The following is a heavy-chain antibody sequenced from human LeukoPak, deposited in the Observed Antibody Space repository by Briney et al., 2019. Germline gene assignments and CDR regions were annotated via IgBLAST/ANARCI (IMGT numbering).Heavy chain of an antibody. J-gene: IGHJ1*01. V-gene: IGHV3-30-3*01. CDR3: AREPSGNFGQLVSSAEYFQH. D-gene: IGHD5/OR15-5a*01. CDR2: ISFDGDNE. CDR1: GFTFSNYA. Sequence: GGALRLSCATSGFTFSNYAIHWVRQAPGKGLEWVADISFDGDNEYYADSVRGRFMIARDNSKNTVYLQMNSLTIEDAAVYYCAREPSGNFGQLVSSAEYFQHWGQGTRVTVSS.